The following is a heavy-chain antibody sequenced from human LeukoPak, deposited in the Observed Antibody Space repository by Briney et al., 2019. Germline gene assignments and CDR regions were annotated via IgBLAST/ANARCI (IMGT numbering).Heavy chain of an antibody. CDR2: IRNKANSYTT. V-gene: IGHV3-72*01. Sequence: PGGSLRLSCVASGFTFSDHYMDWVRQAPGKGLEWVGRIRNKANSYTTEYVASVKGRFTISRDDSKNSLYLQMNSLKTEDTAVYYCARSSSSWYPLFDYWGQGTQVTVSS. D-gene: IGHD6-13*01. J-gene: IGHJ4*02. CDR1: GFTFSDHY. CDR3: ARSSSSWYPLFDY.